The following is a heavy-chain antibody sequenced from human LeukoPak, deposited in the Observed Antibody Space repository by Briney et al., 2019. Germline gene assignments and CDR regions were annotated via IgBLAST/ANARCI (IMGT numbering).Heavy chain of an antibody. CDR3: AKGKDIVATISTFDY. D-gene: IGHD5-12*01. CDR1: GFTFSDYY. J-gene: IGHJ4*02. Sequence: GGSLRLSCAASGFTFSDYYMSWVRQAPGKGLEWVAVISYDGSNKYYADSVKGRFTISRDNSKNTLYLQMNSLRAEDTAVYYCAKGKDIVATISTFDYWGQGTLVTVSS. V-gene: IGHV3-30*18. CDR2: ISYDGSNK.